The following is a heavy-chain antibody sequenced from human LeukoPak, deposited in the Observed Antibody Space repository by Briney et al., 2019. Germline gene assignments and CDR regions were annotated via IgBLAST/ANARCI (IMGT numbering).Heavy chain of an antibody. D-gene: IGHD3-22*01. Sequence: GGSLRLSCAASGFTFSSYAMSWVRQAPGKGLEWVSAISGSGGSTYYADSMKGRFTISRDNSKNTLYLQMNSLRAEDTAVYYCAKHPYYYDSSGYCRYFDYWGQGTLVTVSS. CDR3: AKHPYYYDSSGYCRYFDY. J-gene: IGHJ4*02. V-gene: IGHV3-23*01. CDR1: GFTFSSYA. CDR2: ISGSGGST.